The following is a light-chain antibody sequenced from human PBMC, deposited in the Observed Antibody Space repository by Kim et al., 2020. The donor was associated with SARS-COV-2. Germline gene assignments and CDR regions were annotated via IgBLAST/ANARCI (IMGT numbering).Light chain of an antibody. Sequence: GQRVAISCSGTTSDIVSNTVSWYQQFPGRTPKLLIYSNVQRPSGVPDRFSGSKSGTSASLAISGLQSEDEADYYCASWDDSLSGWVFGGGTKLTVL. V-gene: IGLV1-44*01. CDR3: ASWDDSLSGWV. J-gene: IGLJ3*02. CDR1: TSDIVSNT. CDR2: SNV.